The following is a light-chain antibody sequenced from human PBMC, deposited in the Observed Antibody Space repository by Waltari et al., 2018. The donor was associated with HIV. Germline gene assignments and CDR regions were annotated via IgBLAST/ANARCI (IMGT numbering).Light chain of an antibody. V-gene: IGKV1-9*01. CDR3: QQLNTYPLT. Sequence: DIQLTQSPSFLSASVGGGVTITCRASQGISSYLAWYQQKPGKAPKLLIYAASTLQSGVPSRFSGSGSGTEFTLTISSLQPEDFATYYCQQLNTYPLTFGQGTRLEIK. CDR2: AAS. J-gene: IGKJ5*01. CDR1: QGISSY.